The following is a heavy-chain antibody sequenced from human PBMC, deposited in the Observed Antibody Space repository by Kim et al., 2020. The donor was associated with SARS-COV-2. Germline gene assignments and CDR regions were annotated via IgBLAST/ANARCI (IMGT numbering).Heavy chain of an antibody. V-gene: IGHV1-3*01. J-gene: IGHJ6*02. CDR1: GYTFTSYA. CDR2: INAGNGNT. CDR3: ASPYLWFGDIVSDYYYGMDV. Sequence: ASVKVSCKASGYTFTSYAMHWVRQAPGQRLEWMGWINAGNGNTKYSQKFQGRVTITRDTSASTAYMELSSLRSEDTAVYYCASPYLWFGDIVSDYYYGMDVWGQGTTVTVSS. D-gene: IGHD3-10*01.